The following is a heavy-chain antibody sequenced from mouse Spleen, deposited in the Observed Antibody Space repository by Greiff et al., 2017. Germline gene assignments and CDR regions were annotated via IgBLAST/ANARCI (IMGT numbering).Heavy chain of an antibody. CDR3: ARSNYGTNEAWLAY. J-gene: IGHJ3*01. Sequence: QVQLKESGPGILQSSQTLSLTCSFSGFSLSTSGMGVSWIRQPSGKGLEWLAHIYWDDDKRYNPSLKSRPTISKDTARNQVFLTITSVDTADTATYYCARSNYGTNEAWLAYWGQGTLVTVSA. CDR1: GFSLSTSGMG. D-gene: IGHD1-1*01. V-gene: IGHV8-12*01. CDR2: IYWDDDK.